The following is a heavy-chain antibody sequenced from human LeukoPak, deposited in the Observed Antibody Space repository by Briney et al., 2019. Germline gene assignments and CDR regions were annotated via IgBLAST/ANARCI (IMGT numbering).Heavy chain of an antibody. CDR3: AKLEGRYYDSSGCYRKTRDAFDI. J-gene: IGHJ3*02. Sequence: PGGSLRLSCAASGFTFSSYGMHWVRQAPGKGLEWVAVISYDGSNKYYADSVKGRFTISRDNSKNTLYLQMNSLRAEDTAVYYCAKLEGRYYDSSGCYRKTRDAFDIWGQGTMVTVSS. CDR2: ISYDGSNK. D-gene: IGHD3-22*01. CDR1: GFTFSSYG. V-gene: IGHV3-30*18.